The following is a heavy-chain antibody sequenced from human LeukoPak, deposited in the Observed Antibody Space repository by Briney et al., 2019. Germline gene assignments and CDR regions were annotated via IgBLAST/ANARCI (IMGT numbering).Heavy chain of an antibody. CDR3: ARETNHGDYASDDYYGMDV. CDR2: TNHSGST. D-gene: IGHD4-17*01. Sequence: GSLRLSCAASGFTFSSYTMHWVRQPPGKGLEWIGETNHSGSTNYNPSLKSRVTISVDTSKNQFSLKLSSVTAADTAVYYCARETNHGDYASDDYYGMDVWGQGTTVTVSS. CDR1: GFTFSSYT. J-gene: IGHJ6*02. V-gene: IGHV4-34*01.